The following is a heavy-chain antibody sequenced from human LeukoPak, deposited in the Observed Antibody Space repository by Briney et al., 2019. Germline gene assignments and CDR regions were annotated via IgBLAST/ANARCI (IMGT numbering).Heavy chain of an antibody. CDR1: GISFSTYW. D-gene: IGHD2-15*01. CDR3: ATGKQLLDY. CDR2: IRQDGSER. J-gene: IGHJ4*02. V-gene: IGHV3-7*01. Sequence: GGSLRLSCAAPGISFSTYWMSWVRQAPGKGLEWVANIRQDGSERYYVDSVKGRFTISRDNAKNSLYLQLNSLRAGDTAVYYCATGKQLLDYWGQGTLVTVSS.